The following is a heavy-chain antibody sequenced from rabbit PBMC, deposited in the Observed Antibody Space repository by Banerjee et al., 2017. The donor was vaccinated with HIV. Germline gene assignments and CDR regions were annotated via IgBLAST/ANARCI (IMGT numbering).Heavy chain of an antibody. J-gene: IGHJ4*01. CDR2: INTGSSGTI. CDR3: ARVYIGSSGAWDL. V-gene: IGHV1S45*01. D-gene: IGHD1-1*01. Sequence: QEQLEESGGDLVKPEGSLTLTCKASGLDFSSTYYMCWVRQAPGKGLEWIVTINTGSSGTIFYASWAKGRFTISRTSSTTVTLQMTSLTAADTATYFCARVYIGSSGAWDLWGQGTLVTVS. CDR1: GLDFSSTYY.